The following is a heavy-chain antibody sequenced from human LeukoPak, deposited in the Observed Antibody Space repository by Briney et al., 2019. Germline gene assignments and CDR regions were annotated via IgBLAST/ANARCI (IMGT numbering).Heavy chain of an antibody. J-gene: IGHJ4*02. D-gene: IGHD1-26*01. CDR1: GFTFSSYA. V-gene: IGHV3-30-3*01. CDR3: ARVYSGISPALSH. CDR2: ISHDGNYE. Sequence: GGSLRLSCAASGFTFSSYAMTWVRQAPGNGLEWVTLISHDGNYEDYEASVEGRFTISRDSSKNTLDLQMDSLRPDDTAVYYCARVYSGISPALSHWGQGTLVTVSS.